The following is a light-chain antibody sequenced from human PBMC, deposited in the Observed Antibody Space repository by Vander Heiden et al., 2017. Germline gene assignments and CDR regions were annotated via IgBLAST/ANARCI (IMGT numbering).Light chain of an antibody. Sequence: EIVMTQSPAILSASPGERATLSCRASRSVSANLAWYQQKPGQAPRLIIYGTSTRATGVPARFSGSGSGTQFFLSISRLQSEDFALYYCQQYSDWPRTFGQGTKVEIK. CDR2: GTS. V-gene: IGKV3-15*01. J-gene: IGKJ1*01. CDR3: QQYSDWPRT. CDR1: RSVSAN.